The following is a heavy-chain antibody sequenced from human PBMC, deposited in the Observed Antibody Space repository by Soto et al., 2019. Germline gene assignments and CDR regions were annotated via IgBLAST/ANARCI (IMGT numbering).Heavy chain of an antibody. D-gene: IGHD3-22*01. CDR3: VSPHPDSSNSCDL. J-gene: IGHJ5*02. V-gene: IGHV3-30-3*01. CDR1: GFSFSHYA. Sequence: QPHLVESGGVVVQPGRSLRLSCAAAGFSFSHYAMHWVRQPPGKGLEWVALISYDGDNRYFSDSVRGRFTISRDNYKTTVHLEMNDLKLDDTATYYCVSPHPDSSNSCDLWGRGTLVTVSS. CDR2: ISYDGDNR.